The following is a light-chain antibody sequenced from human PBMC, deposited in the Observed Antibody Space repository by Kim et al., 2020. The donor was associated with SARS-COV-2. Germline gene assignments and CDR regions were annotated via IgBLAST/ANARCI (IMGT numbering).Light chain of an antibody. CDR1: SGHSTYI. V-gene: IGLV4-69*01. CDR2: LNSDGSH. J-gene: IGLJ2*01. Sequence: QLVLTQSPSASASLGASVKLTCTLSSGHSTYIIAWHQQQPEKGPRFLMKLNSDGSHTKGDGIPDRFSGSSSGAERYLTISSLQSEDEADYYCQTWATGTQVFGGGTQLTV. CDR3: QTWATGTQV.